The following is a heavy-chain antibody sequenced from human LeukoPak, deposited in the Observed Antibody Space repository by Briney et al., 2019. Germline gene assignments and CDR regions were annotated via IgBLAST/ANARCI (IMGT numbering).Heavy chain of an antibody. CDR2: INHIGST. CDR3: ARGLGLRWQYFDY. J-gene: IGHJ4*02. D-gene: IGHD4-23*01. CDR1: GGSSSGYN. Sequence: ASETLSLTSALPGGSSSGYNWCWIRPPPRKGLEWIGEINHIGSTNYHPSLKSRVTISVDTSKNQCSLKLSSVTAAVTAVYYCARGLGLRWQYFDYWGQGTLVTVSS. V-gene: IGHV4-34*01.